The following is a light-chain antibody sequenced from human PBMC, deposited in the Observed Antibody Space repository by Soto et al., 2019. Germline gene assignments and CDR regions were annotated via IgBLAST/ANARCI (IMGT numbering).Light chain of an antibody. Sequence: DRVTITCQASQDISNYLNWYQQKRVKAPKVLIYDASSLESGVSSRFSGSGSGTEFTLTISSLQPEDFATYYCLQHNGYPLTFGGGTKVDIK. CDR1: QDISNY. CDR2: DAS. J-gene: IGKJ4*01. CDR3: LQHNGYPLT. V-gene: IGKV1-17*01.